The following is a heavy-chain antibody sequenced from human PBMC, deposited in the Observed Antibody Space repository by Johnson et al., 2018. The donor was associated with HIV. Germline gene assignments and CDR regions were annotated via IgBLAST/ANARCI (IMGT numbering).Heavy chain of an antibody. Sequence: QVQLVESGGGLVKPGGSLRLSCAASGFTFSDYYMSWIRQAPGKGLEWVSYISSSGSTIYYAASVKGRFTLSRDNAKNSLYLQMNSLRAEDTAVYYCARGGYYDILTGYYALAAFDIWGQGTMVTVSS. CDR2: ISSSGSTI. CDR1: GFTFSDYY. V-gene: IGHV3-11*01. CDR3: ARGGYYDILTGYYALAAFDI. J-gene: IGHJ3*02. D-gene: IGHD3-9*01.